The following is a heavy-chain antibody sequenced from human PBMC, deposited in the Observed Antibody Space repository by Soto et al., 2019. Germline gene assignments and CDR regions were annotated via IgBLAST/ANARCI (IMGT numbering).Heavy chain of an antibody. CDR2: ISAYNGNT. CDR3: ARGHTAMVLYYFDY. V-gene: IGHV1-18*04. Sequence: EASVKVSCKASGYTFTSYGISWVRQAPGQGLEWMGWISAYNGNTNYAQKLQGRVTMTTDTSTSTAYMELRSLRSDDTAVYYCARGHTAMVLYYFDYWGRGTLVTVSS. CDR1: GYTFTSYG. J-gene: IGHJ4*02. D-gene: IGHD5-18*01.